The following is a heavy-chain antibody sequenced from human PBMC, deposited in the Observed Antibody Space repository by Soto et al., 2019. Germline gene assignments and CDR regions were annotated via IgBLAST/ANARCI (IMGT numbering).Heavy chain of an antibody. Sequence: GGSLRLSCAASGFTFSSYSMNWVRQAPGKGLEWVSYISSSSSTINYADSVKGRFTISRDNAKNSLYLQMNSLRAEDTAVYYCARDYGDYVWHYYYMDVWGKGTTVTVSS. D-gene: IGHD4-17*01. CDR2: ISSSSSTI. CDR3: ARDYGDYVWHYYYMDV. CDR1: GFTFSSYS. J-gene: IGHJ6*03. V-gene: IGHV3-48*01.